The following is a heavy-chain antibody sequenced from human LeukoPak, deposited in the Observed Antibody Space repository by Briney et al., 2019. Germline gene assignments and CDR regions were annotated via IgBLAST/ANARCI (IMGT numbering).Heavy chain of an antibody. CDR2: IRYDESNK. Sequence: AGGSLRLSCAASGFTFSGYGMHWVRQAPGKGLEWVAFIRYDESNKYYADSVKGRFTISRDNAKNSVFLQMNNLRSEDTAVYYCAREPIVVPPWGFDPWGQGTLVTVSS. V-gene: IGHV3-30*02. CDR3: AREPIVVPPWGFDP. CDR1: GFTFSGYG. J-gene: IGHJ5*02. D-gene: IGHD2-21*01.